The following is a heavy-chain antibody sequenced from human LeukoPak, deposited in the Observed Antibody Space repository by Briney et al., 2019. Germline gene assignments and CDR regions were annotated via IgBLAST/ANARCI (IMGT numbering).Heavy chain of an antibody. V-gene: IGHV4-30-4*01. D-gene: IGHD2-2*01. CDR3: ASTPRRIVVVPAAFAY. Sequence: SQTLSLTCTVSGGSISSGDYYWGWFRQPPGKGLEWIGYIYYSGSTYYNPSLKSRVTISVDTSKNQFSLKLSSVTAADTAVYYCASTPRRIVVVPAAFAYWGQGTLVTVSS. CDR2: IYYSGST. CDR1: GGSISSGDYY. J-gene: IGHJ4*02.